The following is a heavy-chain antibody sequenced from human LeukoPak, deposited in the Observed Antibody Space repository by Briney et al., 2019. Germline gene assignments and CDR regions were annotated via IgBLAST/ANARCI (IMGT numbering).Heavy chain of an antibody. Sequence: ASVKVSCKASGHSLSELSTHWVRPAPGKGLEWMGGFDPEDGETIYAQKFQGRVTMTEDTSTGTAYMELRGLRPDDTAVYYCARDDGRNWGQVGGYWGQGTLVTVSS. CDR1: GHSLSELS. CDR3: ARDDGRNWGQVGGY. V-gene: IGHV1-24*01. D-gene: IGHD7-27*01. CDR2: FDPEDGET. J-gene: IGHJ4*02.